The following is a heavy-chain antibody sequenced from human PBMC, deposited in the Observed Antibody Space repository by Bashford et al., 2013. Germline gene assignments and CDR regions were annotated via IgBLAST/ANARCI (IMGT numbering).Heavy chain of an antibody. V-gene: IGHV4-59*12. J-gene: IGHJ6*02. CDR3: ARRGYYYGMDV. Sequence: SETLSLTCTVSGGPISSDYWSWIRQAAGKGLEWMGYNYDSGSPNYNPSLKSRVTISVDTSKNQFSLNVSSVTAADTAVYYCARRGYYYGMDVWGQGTTVTVSS. CDR2: NYDSGSP. CDR1: GGPISSDY.